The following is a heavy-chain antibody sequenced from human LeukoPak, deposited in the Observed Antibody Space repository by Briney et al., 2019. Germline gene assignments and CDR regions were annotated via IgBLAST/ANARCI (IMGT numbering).Heavy chain of an antibody. D-gene: IGHD2-2*01. V-gene: IGHV4-34*01. CDR1: GGSFSGYY. J-gene: IGHJ3*02. CDR3: ARDREVTRIVVVPAAILGAFDI. CDR2: INHSGTT. Sequence: SETLSLTCAVYGGSFSGYYWSWIRQPPGKGLEWIGEINHSGTTNYNPSLKSRVTISVDTSKNEFSLKLSSVTAADTAVYYCARDREVTRIVVVPAAILGAFDIWGQGKMVTVSS.